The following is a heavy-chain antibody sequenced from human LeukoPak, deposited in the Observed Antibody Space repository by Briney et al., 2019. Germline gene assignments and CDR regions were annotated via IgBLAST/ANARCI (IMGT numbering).Heavy chain of an antibody. V-gene: IGHV3-48*01. CDR3: ARQRAGITVTTSDY. J-gene: IGHJ4*02. CDR2: ISSSSSTI. D-gene: IGHD4-17*01. Sequence: TGGSLRLSCAASGFIFTSYSMNWVRQAPGKGLEWVSYISSSSSTIYYADSVKGRFTISRDNAKNSLYLQMNSLRAEDTAVYYCARQRAGITVTTSDYWGQGTLVTVSS. CDR1: GFIFTSYS.